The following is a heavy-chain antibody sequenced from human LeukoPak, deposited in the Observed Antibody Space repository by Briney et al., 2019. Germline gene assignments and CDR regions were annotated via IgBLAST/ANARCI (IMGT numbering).Heavy chain of an antibody. CDR3: ARVSDDSSTIGAFDI. J-gene: IGHJ3*02. CDR1: GGTFSSYA. D-gene: IGHD2-2*01. Sequence: SVKVSCNASGGTFSSYAISWVRQAPGQGLEWMGRIIPIFGTANYAQKFQGRVTITTDESTSTAYMELSSLRSEDTAVYYCARVSDDSSTIGAFDIWGQGTWSPSLQ. V-gene: IGHV1-69*05. CDR2: IIPIFGTA.